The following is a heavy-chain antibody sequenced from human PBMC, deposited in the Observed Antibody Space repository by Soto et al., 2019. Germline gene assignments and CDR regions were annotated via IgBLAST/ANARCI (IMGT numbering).Heavy chain of an antibody. CDR3: ARGRGYSYGSYYFDY. V-gene: IGHV4-31*11. Sequence: ASETLSLTCAVSGGSISSEGYYWSWFRQLPGKGLEWIGDIYYSGTTYHNPSLRGRLTISGDASKNQFSLKMSSVTDAETALYYCARGRGYSYGSYYFDYWGQGTLVTVSS. J-gene: IGHJ4*02. CDR1: GGSISSEGYY. D-gene: IGHD5-18*01. CDR2: IYYSGTT.